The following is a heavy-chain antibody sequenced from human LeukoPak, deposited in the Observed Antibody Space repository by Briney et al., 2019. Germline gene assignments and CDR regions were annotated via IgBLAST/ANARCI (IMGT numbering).Heavy chain of an antibody. D-gene: IGHD2-15*01. CDR1: GYTFTGYY. CDR2: IDPDSGGT. Sequence: ASVKVSCKTSGYTFTGYYLHWVRRAPGQGLEWMGWIDPDSGGTDYAQKFQGRVTMTRDTSFSTAYMELSRLRSDDTAMYYCARGGYCSGVSCAPHYWGQGTLITVSS. CDR3: ARGGYCSGVSCAPHY. V-gene: IGHV1-2*02. J-gene: IGHJ4*02.